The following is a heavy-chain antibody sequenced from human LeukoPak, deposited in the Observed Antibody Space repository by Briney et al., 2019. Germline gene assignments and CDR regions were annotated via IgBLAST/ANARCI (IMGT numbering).Heavy chain of an antibody. J-gene: IGHJ4*02. CDR1: GFTFSTYA. CDR3: ARDPILVRGYFDY. D-gene: IGHD3-10*01. CDR2: ISGSAGSI. Sequence: GGSLRLSCAASGFTFSTYAMSWVRQAPGKGLEWISSISGSAGSIYHADSVKGRFTISRDNSKNTLHLQMNSLRPEDTAIYYCARDPILVRGYFDYWGQGTLVTVSS. V-gene: IGHV3-23*01.